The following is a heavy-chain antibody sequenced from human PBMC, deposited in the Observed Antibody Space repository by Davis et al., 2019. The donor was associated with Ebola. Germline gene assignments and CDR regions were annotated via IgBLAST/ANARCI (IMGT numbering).Heavy chain of an antibody. V-gene: IGHV4-59*01. Sequence: MPSETLSLTCTVSGGSISSYYWSWIRQPPGKGLEWIGYIYYSGSTNYNPSLKSRVTISVDTSKNQFSLKLSSVTAADTAVYYCARAPYYDFWDGWFDPWGQGTLVTVSS. CDR2: IYYSGST. CDR1: GGSISSYY. D-gene: IGHD3-3*01. J-gene: IGHJ5*02. CDR3: ARAPYYDFWDGWFDP.